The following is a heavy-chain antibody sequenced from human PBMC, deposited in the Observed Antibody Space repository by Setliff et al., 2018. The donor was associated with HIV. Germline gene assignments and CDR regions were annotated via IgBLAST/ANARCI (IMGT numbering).Heavy chain of an antibody. CDR2: IKKDGSEK. J-gene: IGHJ4*02. V-gene: IGHV3-7*01. D-gene: IGHD6-6*01. CDR3: ARDPASPYFDY. CDR1: GFSFNNYW. Sequence: GGSLRLSCVASGFSFNNYWMNWVRQAPGKGLEWAANIKKDGSEKYYVDSVKGRFIISRDNAKNSLYLQMNSLRAEDTAVYFCARDPASPYFDYWGQGTLVTVSS.